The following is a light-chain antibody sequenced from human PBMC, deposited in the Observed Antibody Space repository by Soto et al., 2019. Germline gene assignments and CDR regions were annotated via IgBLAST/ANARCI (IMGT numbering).Light chain of an antibody. CDR2: DAS. J-gene: IGKJ3*01. CDR1: QSVSSSY. V-gene: IGKV3-20*01. CDR3: QQYNDSPLT. Sequence: EIVLTQSPGTLSLSPGERATLSCRASQSVSSSYLAWYQQKPGQAPRLLIYDASNRATGIPDRFSGSGSGTDFALTISRLEPEDFALYYCQQYNDSPLTFGPGTKVDIK.